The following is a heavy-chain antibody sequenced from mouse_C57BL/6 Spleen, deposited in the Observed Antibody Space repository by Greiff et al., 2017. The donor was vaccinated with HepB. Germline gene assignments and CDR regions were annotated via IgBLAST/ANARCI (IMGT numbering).Heavy chain of an antibody. CDR2: IYPGDGDT. Sequence: QVQLQQSGAELVKPGASVKISCKASGYAFSSYWMNWVKQRPGKGLEWIGQIYPGDGDTNYNGKFKGKATLTADKSSSTAYMQLSSLTSEDSAVYFCARGGEATFFDYWGQGTTLTVSS. CDR1: GYAFSSYW. J-gene: IGHJ2*01. V-gene: IGHV1-80*01. CDR3: ARGGEATFFDY.